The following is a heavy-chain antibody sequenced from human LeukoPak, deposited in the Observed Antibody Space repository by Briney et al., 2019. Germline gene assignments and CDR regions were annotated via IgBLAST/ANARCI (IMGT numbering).Heavy chain of an antibody. CDR2: ISAYNGNT. CDR1: GYTFTSYG. V-gene: IGHV1-18*01. J-gene: IGHJ4*02. D-gene: IGHD6-13*01. CDR3: ARERGIAAAGTLDY. Sequence: APVKVSCKASGYTFTSYGISWVRQAPGQGLEWMGWISAYNGNTNYAQKLQGRVTMTTDTSTSTAYMELRSLRSDDTAVYYCARERGIAAAGTLDYWGQGTLVTVSS.